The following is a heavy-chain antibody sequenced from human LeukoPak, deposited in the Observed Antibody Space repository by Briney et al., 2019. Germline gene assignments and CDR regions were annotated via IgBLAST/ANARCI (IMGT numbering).Heavy chain of an antibody. D-gene: IGHD2-15*01. V-gene: IGHV1-8*01. CDR2: MNPNSGNT. J-gene: IGHJ5*02. Sequence: SVTVSLTASVYTFTSYDINWLRQATGQGREWVGWMNPNSGNTGYAQKSQGRVTMTRHTSISTAYMELSSLRSEDTAVYYCSRGTGVYCIGGSCYSAWFDPWGQGTLVTVSS. CDR3: SRGTGVYCIGGSCYSAWFDP. CDR1: VYTFTSYD.